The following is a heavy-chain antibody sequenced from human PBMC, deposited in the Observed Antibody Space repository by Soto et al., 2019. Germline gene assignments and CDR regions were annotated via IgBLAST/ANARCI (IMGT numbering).Heavy chain of an antibody. CDR1: GFTFNNYA. D-gene: IGHD2-2*01. CDR3: AKTFLARYCSSSICYDPADYFDY. CDR2: INNGGDNI. J-gene: IGHJ4*02. V-gene: IGHV3-23*01. Sequence: HPGGALRVYCAASGFTFNNYAMSWVRQAPGKGLEWVSSINNGGDNIYYADSVKGRFTISRDNSKSTLYLQMNSLRAEDTAVYYCAKTFLARYCSSSICYDPADYFDYWGQGTLVTVSS.